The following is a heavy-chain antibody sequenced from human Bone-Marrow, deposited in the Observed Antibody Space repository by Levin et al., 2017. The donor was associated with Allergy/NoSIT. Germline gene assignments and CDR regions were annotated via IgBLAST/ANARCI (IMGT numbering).Heavy chain of an antibody. CDR3: ASIPTSGDYPKNWYFDL. V-gene: IGHV3-23*01. CDR2: ISVSGDST. Sequence: PGGSLRLSCAASKFSFSSYAMSWVRQAPGKGLEWVSAISVSGDSTYYAGSVRGRFTISRDNSKNTLFLQMSSLRDEDTAVYYCASIPTSGDYPKNWYFDLWGRGTLVTVSS. CDR1: KFSFSSYA. J-gene: IGHJ2*01. D-gene: IGHD2-21*02.